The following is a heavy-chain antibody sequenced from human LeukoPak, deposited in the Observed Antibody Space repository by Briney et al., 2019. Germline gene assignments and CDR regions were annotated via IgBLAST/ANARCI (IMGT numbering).Heavy chain of an antibody. Sequence: PSETLSLTCTVSGGSISSYYWSWIGQPAGKGLEWIGRIYTSGSTNYNPSLKSRVTISVDTSKNQFSLKLSSVTAADTAVYFCARNNYVTHFYGLDVWGQGTTVTVSS. CDR3: ARNNYVTHFYGLDV. V-gene: IGHV4-4*07. CDR2: IYTSGST. D-gene: IGHD4-11*01. J-gene: IGHJ6*02. CDR1: GGSISSYY.